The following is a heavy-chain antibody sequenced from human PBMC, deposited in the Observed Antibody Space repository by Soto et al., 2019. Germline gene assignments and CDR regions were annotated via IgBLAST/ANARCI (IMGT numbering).Heavy chain of an antibody. CDR2: INAGNGNT. Sequence: ASVKVSFKASGYTFTSYAMHWVRQAPGQRLEWMGWINAGNGNTKYSQKFQGRVTITRDTSASTAYMELSSLRSEDTAVYYCARDFMVRGVRDGYYYYYYGMDVWGQGTTVTVSS. CDR1: GYTFTSYA. D-gene: IGHD3-10*01. CDR3: ARDFMVRGVRDGYYYYYYGMDV. J-gene: IGHJ6*02. V-gene: IGHV1-3*01.